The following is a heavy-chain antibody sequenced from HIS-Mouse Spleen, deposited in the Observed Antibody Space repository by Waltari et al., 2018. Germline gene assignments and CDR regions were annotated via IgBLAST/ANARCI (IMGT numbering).Heavy chain of an antibody. D-gene: IGHD6-6*01. CDR3: ARDPSSLYWYFDL. CDR2: INLTSGGT. Sequence: QVQLVQSGAEVKKPGASVKVSCKASGYTFTGYYMHWVRQAPGQGLEWMGWINLTSGGTNCAQKFQGRVTMTRDTSISTAYMELSRLRSDDTAVYYCARDPSSLYWYFDLWGRGTLVTVSS. V-gene: IGHV1-2*02. CDR1: GYTFTGYY. J-gene: IGHJ2*01.